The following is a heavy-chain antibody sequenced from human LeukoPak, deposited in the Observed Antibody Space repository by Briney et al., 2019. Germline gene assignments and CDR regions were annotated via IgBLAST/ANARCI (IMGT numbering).Heavy chain of an antibody. J-gene: IGHJ3*02. D-gene: IGHD1-14*01. CDR2: IYPGDSDT. V-gene: IGHV5-51*01. Sequence: GESLKISCKGSGYSFTSYWIGWVRQMPGKGLEWMGIIYPGDSDTRYSPSFQGQVTISADKSISTAYLQWSSLKASDTAMYYCAILGRGISPGDAFDIWGQGTMVTVSS. CDR1: GYSFTSYW. CDR3: AILGRGISPGDAFDI.